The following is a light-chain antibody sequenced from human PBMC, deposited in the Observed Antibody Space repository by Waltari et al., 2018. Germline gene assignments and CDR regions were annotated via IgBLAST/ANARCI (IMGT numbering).Light chain of an antibody. J-gene: IGLJ3*02. Sequence: QSVLPQPPSVSGAPGQRVTISCTGSSPNIGAGYDVPWYQQLPGTAPKLLIYGNSNRPSGVPDRFSGSKSGTSASLAITGLQAEDEADYYCQSYDSSLSGLWVFGGGTKLTVL. CDR3: QSYDSSLSGLWV. V-gene: IGLV1-40*01. CDR1: SPNIGAGYD. CDR2: GNS.